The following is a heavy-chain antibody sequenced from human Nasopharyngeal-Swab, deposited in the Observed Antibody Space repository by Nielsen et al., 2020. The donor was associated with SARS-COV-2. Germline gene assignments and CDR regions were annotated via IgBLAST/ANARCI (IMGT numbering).Heavy chain of an antibody. D-gene: IGHD2-2*01. Sequence: GESLKISCAASGFTFSSYSMNWVRQAPGKGLEWVSSISSSSSYIYYADSVRGRFTNSRDNAKNSLYLQMNSLRAEDTAVYYCARGQYCSSTSCYARGYYYYYGMYVWGQGTTVTVSS. V-gene: IGHV3-21*01. CDR1: GFTFSSYS. J-gene: IGHJ6*02. CDR3: ARGQYCSSTSCYARGYYYYYGMYV. CDR2: ISSSSSYI.